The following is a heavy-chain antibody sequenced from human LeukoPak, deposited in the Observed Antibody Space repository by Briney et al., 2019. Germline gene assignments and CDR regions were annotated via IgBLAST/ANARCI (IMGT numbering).Heavy chain of an antibody. D-gene: IGHD3-22*01. V-gene: IGHV1-69*01. J-gene: IGHJ4*02. CDR1: GGTFSSYA. Sequence: GSSVKVSCKASGGTFSSYAISWVRQAPGQGLEWMGGIIPIFGTANYAQKFQGRVTITADESTSTAYMELSSLRSEDTAVYYCARCSGLPPLYYYDSSGYYDYWSQGTLVTVSS. CDR3: ARCSGLPPLYYYDSSGYYDY. CDR2: IIPIFGTA.